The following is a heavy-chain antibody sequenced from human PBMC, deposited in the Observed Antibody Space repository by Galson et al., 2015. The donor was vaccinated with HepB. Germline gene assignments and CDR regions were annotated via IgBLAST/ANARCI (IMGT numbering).Heavy chain of an antibody. V-gene: IGHV1-3*01. CDR3: ARVPTVAGYSSGWDGHFDL. Sequence: SVKVSCKASGYTFTSYAMHWVRQAPGQRLEWMGWINAGNGNTKYSQKFQGRVTITADESTSTAYMELSSLRSEDTAVYYCARVPTVAGYSSGWDGHFDLWGRGTLVTVSS. CDR2: INAGNGNT. D-gene: IGHD6-19*01. J-gene: IGHJ2*01. CDR1: GYTFTSYA.